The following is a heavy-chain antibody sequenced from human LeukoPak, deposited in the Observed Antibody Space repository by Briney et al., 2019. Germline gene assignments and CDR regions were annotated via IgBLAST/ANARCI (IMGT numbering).Heavy chain of an antibody. V-gene: IGHV3-7*03. J-gene: IGHJ4*02. D-gene: IGHD6-13*01. CDR3: ARDAVLRNIAAAGYFDY. CDR1: GFTFGNFW. Sequence: GGSLRLSCAASGFTFGNFWMSWVRQAPGMGLQWVASMKGDGSHIYYVDSVKGRFTISRDNARNSLYLQMNSLRAEDTALYYCARDAVLRNIAAAGYFDYWGQGTLVTVSS. CDR2: MKGDGSHI.